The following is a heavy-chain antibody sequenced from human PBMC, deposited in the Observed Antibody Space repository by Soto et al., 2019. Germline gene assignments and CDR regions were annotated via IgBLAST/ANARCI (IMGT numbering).Heavy chain of an antibody. V-gene: IGHV3-23*01. CDR2: ISGGGGGT. D-gene: IGHD1-26*01. J-gene: IGHJ5*02. Sequence: PGGSLGLSCAASGFSFSNYAMNWIRQAPGKRLEGVSGISGGGGGTYYVGTVKGRFTISRDNPKNTLYLQMNSLRVEDTALYYCAKDPPGELLPPSFDPGGQGTLDTLSS. CDR1: GFSFSNYA. CDR3: AKDPPGELLPPSFDP.